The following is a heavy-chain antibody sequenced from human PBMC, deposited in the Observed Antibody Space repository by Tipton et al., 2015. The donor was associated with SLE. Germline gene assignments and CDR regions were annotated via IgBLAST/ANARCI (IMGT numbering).Heavy chain of an antibody. CDR2: IYYSGST. J-gene: IGHJ1*01. D-gene: IGHD6-13*01. CDR1: GGSISSYY. CDR3: ARGRGVAAGVYFQH. Sequence: TLSLTCTVSGGSISSYYWNWIRQPPGKGLEWIGYIYYSGSTNYNPSLKSRVTISLDMSKNQFSLKLSSVTAADTAVYYCARGRGVAAGVYFQHWGQGTLVTVSS. V-gene: IGHV4-59*01.